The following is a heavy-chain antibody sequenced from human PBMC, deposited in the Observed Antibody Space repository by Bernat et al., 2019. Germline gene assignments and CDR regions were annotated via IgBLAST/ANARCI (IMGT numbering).Heavy chain of an antibody. D-gene: IGHD2-15*01. CDR1: GGSFSGYY. CDR2: INHSGST. J-gene: IGHJ4*02. V-gene: IGHV4-34*01. CDR3: ARGGWWTLDY. Sequence: QVQLQQWGAGLLKPSETLSLTCAVYGGSFSGYYWSWIRQPPGKWLEWIGEINHSGSTNYNPSLKSRVTISVDTCKNQFSLKLSSVTAADTAVYYCARGGWWTLDYWGQGTLVTGYS.